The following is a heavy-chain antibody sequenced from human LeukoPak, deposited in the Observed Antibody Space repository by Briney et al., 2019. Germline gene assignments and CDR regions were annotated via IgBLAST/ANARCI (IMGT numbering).Heavy chain of an antibody. Sequence: GGSLSLSCAASGFTFSTYGMHWVRQAPGRGLEWVTFIQNDGSTKYYADSVKGRFTISRDNSKNTLYLQMNNLRAEDTAVYYCAKGQQLVFGYYYYYMDVWGKGTTVTISS. J-gene: IGHJ6*03. D-gene: IGHD6-13*01. CDR1: GFTFSTYG. CDR2: IQNDGSTK. V-gene: IGHV3-30*02. CDR3: AKGQQLVFGYYYYYMDV.